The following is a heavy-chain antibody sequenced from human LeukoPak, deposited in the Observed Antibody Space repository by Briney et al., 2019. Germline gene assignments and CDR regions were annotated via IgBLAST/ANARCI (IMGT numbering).Heavy chain of an antibody. Sequence: PSETLSLTCAVYGGSFSGYYWSWIRQPPGKGLEWIGEINHSGITNYNPSLKSRVTISVDTSKNQFSLKLSSVTAADTAVYYCARIVVVVAATHWFDPWGQGTLVTVSS. CDR2: INHSGIT. CDR3: ARIVVVVAATHWFDP. CDR1: GGSFSGYY. J-gene: IGHJ5*02. V-gene: IGHV4-34*01. D-gene: IGHD2-15*01.